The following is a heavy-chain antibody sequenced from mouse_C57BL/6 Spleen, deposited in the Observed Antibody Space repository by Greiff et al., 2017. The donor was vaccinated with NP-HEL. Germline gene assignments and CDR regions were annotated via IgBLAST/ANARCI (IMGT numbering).Heavy chain of an antibody. CDR2: ISNLAYSI. J-gene: IGHJ1*03. D-gene: IGHD1-1*01. Sequence: EVQVVESGGGLVQPGGSLKLSCAASGFTFSDYGMAWVRQAPRKGPEWVAFISNLAYSIYYADTVTGRFTISRENAKNTLYLEMSSLRSEDTAMYYCARFYGSSYWYFDVWGTGTTVTVSS. CDR1: GFTFSDYG. V-gene: IGHV5-15*01. CDR3: ARFYGSSYWYFDV.